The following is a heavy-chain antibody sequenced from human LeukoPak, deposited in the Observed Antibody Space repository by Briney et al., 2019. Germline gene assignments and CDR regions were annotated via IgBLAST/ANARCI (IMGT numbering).Heavy chain of an antibody. CDR3: ARVTYDYGDYVDDY. V-gene: IGHV2-70*11. J-gene: IGHJ4*02. D-gene: IGHD4-17*01. CDR2: IDWDDDK. CDR1: GFSLSTSGMC. Sequence: SGPTLVNPTQTLTLTCTFSGFSLSTSGMCVSWIRQPPGKALEWLARIDWDDDKYYSTSLKTRLTISKDTSKNQVVLTMTNMDPVDTATYYCARVTYDYGDYVDDYWGQGTLVTVSS.